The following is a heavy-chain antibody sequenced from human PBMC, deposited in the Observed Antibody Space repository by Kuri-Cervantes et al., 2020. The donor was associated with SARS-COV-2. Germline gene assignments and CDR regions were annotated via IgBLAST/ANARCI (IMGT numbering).Heavy chain of an antibody. CDR2: IRNKANGGTT. V-gene: IGHV3-71*01. J-gene: IGHJ4*02. CDR3: ARDSWYSSSWYLNDY. D-gene: IGHD6-13*01. CDR1: GFTFSDYY. Sequence: LSLTCAASGFTFSDYYMSWVRQAPGKGREWVGFIRNKANGGTTEETTSVKGRFTISRDDSKSITYLQTNSLRAEDTAVYYCARDSWYSSSWYLNDYWGQGTLVTVSS.